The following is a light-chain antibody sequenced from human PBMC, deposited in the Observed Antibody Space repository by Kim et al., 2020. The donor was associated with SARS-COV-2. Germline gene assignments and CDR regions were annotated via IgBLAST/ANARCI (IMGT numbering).Light chain of an antibody. CDR3: QQLNDYPRT. CDR1: QGISNY. Sequence: DIQLTQSPSFLSASVGDTVTITCRASQGISNYVAWYQQKPGKAPKLLIYVASTLQSGVPSRFSGSGSGTEFTLTISSLQPEDFATYYCQQLNDYPRTFGQGTKLEI. J-gene: IGKJ2*02. V-gene: IGKV1-9*01. CDR2: VAS.